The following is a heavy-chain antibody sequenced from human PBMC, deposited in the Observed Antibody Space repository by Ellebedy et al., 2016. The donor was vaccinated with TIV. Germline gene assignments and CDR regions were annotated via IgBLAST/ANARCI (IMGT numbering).Heavy chain of an antibody. CDR2: INTDGSST. J-gene: IGHJ2*01. Sequence: GESLKISCAASGFTFSSYWMHWVRQAPGKGQVWVSRINTDGSSTSYADSVKGRSTISRDNANNSLYRQMNSLRAEDTAVYYCARDAGYFDLWGRGILVTVSS. V-gene: IGHV3-74*01. CDR1: GFTFSSYW. CDR3: ARDAGYFDL.